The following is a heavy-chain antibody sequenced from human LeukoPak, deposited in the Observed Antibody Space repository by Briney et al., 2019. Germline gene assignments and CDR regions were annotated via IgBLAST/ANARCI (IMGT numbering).Heavy chain of an antibody. D-gene: IGHD3-3*02. CDR1: GGSISSYY. J-gene: IGHJ4*02. V-gene: IGHV4-4*07. CDR2: IYTSGST. CDR3: ARDRHFATIFDY. Sequence: SETLSLTCTVSGGSISSYYWSWIRHPAGKGLEGIGRIYTSGSTNYNPSLKSRVTMSVDTSKNQFSLKLSSVTAADTAVYYCARDRHFATIFDYWGQGTLVTVSS.